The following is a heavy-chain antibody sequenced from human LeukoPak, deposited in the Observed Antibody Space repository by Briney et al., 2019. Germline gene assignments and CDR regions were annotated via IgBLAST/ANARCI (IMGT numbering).Heavy chain of an antibody. V-gene: IGHV3-30-3*01. CDR1: GFTFSNYA. J-gene: IGHJ6*02. D-gene: IGHD3-22*01. CDR3: ARDSYDDYYYYYGKDV. CDR2: ISYDGSNK. Sequence: GGSLRLSCVASGFTFSNYAMSWVRQAPGKGLEWVAVISYDGSNKYYADSVKGRSTISRDNSKNTLYLQMNSLRAEDTAVYYCARDSYDDYYYYYGKDVWGQGTTVTVSS.